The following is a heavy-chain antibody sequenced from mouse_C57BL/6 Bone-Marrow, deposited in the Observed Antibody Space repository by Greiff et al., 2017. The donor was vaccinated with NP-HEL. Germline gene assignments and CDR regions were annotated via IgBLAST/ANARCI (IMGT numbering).Heavy chain of an antibody. CDR1: GYTFTSYW. D-gene: IGHD1-1*01. V-gene: IGHV1-61*01. CDR3: ARVTTVNY. CDR2: IYPSDSET. Sequence: QVQLKQPGAELVRPGSSVKLSCKASGYTFTSYWMDWVKRRPGQGLEWIGNIYPSDSETHYNQKFKDKATLTVDKSSSTAYMQLSSLTSEDSAVYYCARVTTVNYWGQGTTLTVSS. J-gene: IGHJ2*01.